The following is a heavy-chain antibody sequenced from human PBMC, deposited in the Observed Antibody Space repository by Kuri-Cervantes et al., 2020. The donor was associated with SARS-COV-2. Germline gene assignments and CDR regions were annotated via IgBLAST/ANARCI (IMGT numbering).Heavy chain of an antibody. V-gene: IGHV4-39*07. D-gene: IGHD6-13*01. Sequence: SETLSLTCTVSGGSISSSSYYWSWIRQPPGKGLEWIGEINHSGSTNYNPSLKSRVTISVDTSKNQFSLKLSSVTAADTAVYYCARVSYSSSWYVDYWGQGTLVTVSS. CDR3: ARVSYSSSWYVDY. J-gene: IGHJ4*02. CDR2: INHSGST. CDR1: GGSISSSSYY.